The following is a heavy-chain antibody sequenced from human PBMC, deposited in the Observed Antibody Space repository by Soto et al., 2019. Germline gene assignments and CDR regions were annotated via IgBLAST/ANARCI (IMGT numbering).Heavy chain of an antibody. CDR1: GCSISSGGYS. D-gene: IGHD2-15*01. J-gene: IGHJ4*02. V-gene: IGHV4-30-2*01. CDR2: IYHSGST. Sequence: SETLSLTCAVSGCSISSGGYSWSWIRQPPGKGLEWIGYIYHSGSTYYNPSLKSRVTISVDRSKNQFSLKLSSVTAADTAVYYCARGQVVAAQHWGQGTLVTVSS. CDR3: ARGQVVAAQH.